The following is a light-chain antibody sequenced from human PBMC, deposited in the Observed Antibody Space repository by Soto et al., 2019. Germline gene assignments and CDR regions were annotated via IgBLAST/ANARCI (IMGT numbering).Light chain of an antibody. CDR3: CAYAGSGTLV. CDR2: EAT. Sequence: QSALTQPASVSGSPEQSITISCTGTSSVVGSYNLVSWYQVHPGKAPKVMIYEATKRPSGVSNRFSGSKSANTASLTISGLQAEDEADYYCCAYAGSGTLVFGGGTKLTVL. CDR1: SSVVGSYNL. V-gene: IGLV2-23*01. J-gene: IGLJ3*02.